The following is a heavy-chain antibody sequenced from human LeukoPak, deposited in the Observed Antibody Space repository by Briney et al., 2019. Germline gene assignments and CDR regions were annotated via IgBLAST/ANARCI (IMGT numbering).Heavy chain of an antibody. CDR3: ARVFGDYYDSSGYYYY. J-gene: IGHJ4*02. CDR1: GGTFSSYA. CDR2: IIPIFGTA. D-gene: IGHD3-22*01. Sequence: ASVKVSCKASGGTFSSYAISWVRQAPGQGLEWMGGIIPIFGTANYAQKFQGRVTITTDESTSTAYMELSSLRSEDTAVYYCARVFGDYYDSSGYYYYWGQGTLVTVSS. V-gene: IGHV1-69*05.